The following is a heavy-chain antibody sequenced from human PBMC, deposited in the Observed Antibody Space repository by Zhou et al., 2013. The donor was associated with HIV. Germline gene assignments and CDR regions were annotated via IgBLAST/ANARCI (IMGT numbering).Heavy chain of an antibody. V-gene: IGHV1-69*14. J-gene: IGHJ6*03. D-gene: IGHD3-22*01. CDR3: ARGSGYHFNYNYLVV. CDR2: IIPIFGTA. Sequence: QVQLVQSGAEVKKPGSSVKVSCKASGGTFSSYAISWVRQAPGQGLEWMGRIIPIFGTANYAQKFQGRVTITADKSTTTTYMELNNLRSEDTAVYYCARGSGYHFNYNYLVVWGKGTTVTVSS. CDR1: GGTFSSYA.